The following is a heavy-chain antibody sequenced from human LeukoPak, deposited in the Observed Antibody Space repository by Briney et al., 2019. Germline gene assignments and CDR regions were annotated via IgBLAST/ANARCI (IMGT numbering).Heavy chain of an antibody. CDR3: ARDTPGIAAAGRNWFDP. D-gene: IGHD6-13*01. Sequence: PSETLSLTCTVSGGSISSYYWSWIRQPAGKGLEWIGRIYTSGSTNYNPSLKSRVTMSVDTSKNQFSLKLSSVTAADTAVYHCARDTPGIAAAGRNWFDPWGQGTLVTVSS. J-gene: IGHJ5*02. V-gene: IGHV4-4*07. CDR2: IYTSGST. CDR1: GGSISSYY.